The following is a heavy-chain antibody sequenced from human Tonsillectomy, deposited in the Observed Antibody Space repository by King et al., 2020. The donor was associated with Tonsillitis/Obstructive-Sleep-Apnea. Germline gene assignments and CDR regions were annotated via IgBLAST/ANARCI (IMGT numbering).Heavy chain of an antibody. CDR2: ISTYNGNT. CDR1: GSRFTTYG. V-gene: IGHV1-18*01. CDR3: ARGTYFDY. J-gene: IGHJ4*02. Sequence: LVPSGAEVKEPGASVQVSCQASGSRFTTYGISWVRQAPGQGLEWMGWISTYNGNTNFAQKVQGRVTMTTDTSTRTAYMELRSLRSDDTAVYYCARGTYFDYWGQGTLVTVSA.